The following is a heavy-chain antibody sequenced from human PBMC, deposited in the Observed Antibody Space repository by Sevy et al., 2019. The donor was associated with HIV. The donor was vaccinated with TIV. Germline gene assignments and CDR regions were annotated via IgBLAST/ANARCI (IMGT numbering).Heavy chain of an antibody. D-gene: IGHD5-12*01. CDR1: GFTFDAHA. CDR2: INWNSGIL. CDR3: ASDLNSGYTADSYYYYYGLDV. J-gene: IGHJ6*02. V-gene: IGHV3-9*01. Sequence: GGSLRLSCAASGFTFDAHAMHWVRQSPGKGLEWVSGINWNSGILGYADSVKGRFTISRYNAKNSLYLQMNSLTTEDTALYFCASDLNSGYTADSYYYYYGLDVWGQGTTVTVSS.